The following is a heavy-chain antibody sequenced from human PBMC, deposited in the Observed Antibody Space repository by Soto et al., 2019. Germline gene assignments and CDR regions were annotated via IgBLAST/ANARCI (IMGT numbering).Heavy chain of an antibody. CDR2: VYYDGST. CDR1: GVSVSTSDFY. Sequence: QLLLQESGPGLVMPSETLSLTCTVSGVSVSTSDFYWGWVRQPPGKALEWIGSVYYDGSTYYNPSIKSRVTISIDKSKNQFSLNLSSVTAADTAVYYCATIAVAGTDAFEVWGQGTMVTVAS. V-gene: IGHV4-39*01. D-gene: IGHD6-19*01. J-gene: IGHJ3*01. CDR3: ATIAVAGTDAFEV.